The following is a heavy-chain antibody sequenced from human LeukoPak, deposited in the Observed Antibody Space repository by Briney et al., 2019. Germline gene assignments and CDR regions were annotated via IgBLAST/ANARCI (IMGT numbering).Heavy chain of an antibody. V-gene: IGHV1-2*04. CDR1: GYTFTGYY. J-gene: IGHJ3*02. CDR2: INPNSGGT. CDR3: ARDLDGSGSYKGVAFDI. D-gene: IGHD3-10*01. Sequence: ASVKVSCKASGYTFTGYYMHWVRQAPGQGLEWMGWINPNSGGTNYAQKFQGWVTMTRDTSISTAYMELGRLRSDDTAVYYCARDLDGSGSYKGVAFDIWGQGTMVTVSS.